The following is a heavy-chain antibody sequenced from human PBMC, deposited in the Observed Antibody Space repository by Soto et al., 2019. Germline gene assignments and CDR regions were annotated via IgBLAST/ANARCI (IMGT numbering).Heavy chain of an antibody. J-gene: IGHJ3*02. CDR1: GGSISSSSYY. Sequence: SETLSLTCTVSGGSISSSSYYWGWIRQPPGKGLEWIGSIYYSGSTYYNPSLKSRVTISVDTSKNQFSLKLSSVTAADTAVYYCARVGRLEDAFDIWGQGTMVTVSS. D-gene: IGHD4-17*01. V-gene: IGHV4-39*01. CDR3: ARVGRLEDAFDI. CDR2: IYYSGST.